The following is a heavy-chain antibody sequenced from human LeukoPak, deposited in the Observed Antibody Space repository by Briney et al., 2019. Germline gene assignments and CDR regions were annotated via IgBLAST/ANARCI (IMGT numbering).Heavy chain of an antibody. CDR3: ARECADYSSGWYRLGY. J-gene: IGHJ4*02. CDR2: ITINGGST. V-gene: IGHV3-64*01. Sequence: GGSLRLSCAASGFIFSIYAMHWVRQAPGKGLEYVSGITINGGSTFYANSVKGRFTISRDNSKNTLYLQMCSLRGEDMAMYYCARECADYSSGWYRLGYWGQGTLVTVSS. CDR1: GFIFSIYA. D-gene: IGHD6-19*01.